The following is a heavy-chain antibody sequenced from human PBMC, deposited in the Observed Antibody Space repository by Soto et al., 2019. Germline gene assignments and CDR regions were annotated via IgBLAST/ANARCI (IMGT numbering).Heavy chain of an antibody. D-gene: IGHD6-13*01. CDR3: AGGGIGQLDPRVPPNWFDP. V-gene: IGHV1-69*01. J-gene: IGHJ5*02. CDR1: GGTFSSHA. Sequence: QVQLVQSGAEVKKPGSSVKVSCKASGGTFSSHAISWVRQAPGQGLEWMGGIIPIFGTANYAQKFQGRVTITADESTRKAYRGLSSRRSEDRAVYYCAGGGIGQLDPRVPPNWFDPWGQGTLVTVSS. CDR2: IIPIFGTA.